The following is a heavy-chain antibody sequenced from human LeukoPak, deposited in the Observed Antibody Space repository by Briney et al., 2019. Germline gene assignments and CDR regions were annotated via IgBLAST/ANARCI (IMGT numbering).Heavy chain of an antibody. J-gene: IGHJ3*02. CDR2: IYDSGST. D-gene: IGHD3-3*01. Sequence: SETLSLTCTVSGGAISSYYWSWLRQPPGKGLEWIGYIYDSGSTNYNPSLKSRVTISVDTSKNQFSLKLSSVTAADTAVYYCARGPYYDFWSGYSPPRVAGAFDIWGQGTMVTVSS. CDR3: ARGPYYDFWSGYSPPRVAGAFDI. CDR1: GGAISSYY. V-gene: IGHV4-59*12.